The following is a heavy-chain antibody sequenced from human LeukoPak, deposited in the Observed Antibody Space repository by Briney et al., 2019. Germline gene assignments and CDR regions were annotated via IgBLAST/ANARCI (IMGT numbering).Heavy chain of an antibody. CDR3: ARGRGSWVSY. Sequence: PSETLSLTCAVYGGFFIGYYWSWIRQPPGKGLEWIGEINHSGSNNYNPSLKSRVTTSVDTSTNQSPLMLRSVTAADTTVYYCARGRGSWVSYWGQGTLVTVSS. CDR2: INHSGSN. J-gene: IGHJ4*02. D-gene: IGHD6-13*01. CDR1: GGFFIGYY. V-gene: IGHV4-34*01.